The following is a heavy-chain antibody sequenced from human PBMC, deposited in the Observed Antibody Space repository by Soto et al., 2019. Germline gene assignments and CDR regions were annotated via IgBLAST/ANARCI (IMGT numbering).Heavy chain of an antibody. CDR3: ARGRDIGGWYPIDYWYFDL. V-gene: IGHV3-11*01. D-gene: IGHD6-19*01. Sequence: GGSLRLSCAASGFTFSDYYMSGIRQAPGKGLEGVSYISSRGSTISYATSVKGRLTIPRANAKNSLYLQMNGLRAEDTAVYYCARGRDIGGWYPIDYWYFDLWGRGTLVTVSS. CDR2: ISSRGSTI. J-gene: IGHJ2*01. CDR1: GFTFSDYY.